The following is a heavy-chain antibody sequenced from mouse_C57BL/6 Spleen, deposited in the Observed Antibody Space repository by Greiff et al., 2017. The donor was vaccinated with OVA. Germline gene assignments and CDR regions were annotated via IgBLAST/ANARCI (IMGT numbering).Heavy chain of an antibody. CDR3: TRPYDYDGRGFDY. J-gene: IGHJ2*01. CDR2: IYPGNSDT. Sequence: DVQLQESGTVLARPGASVKMSCKTSGYTFTSYWMHWVKQRPGQGLEWIGAIYPGNSDTSYNQKFKGKAKLTAVTSASTAYMELSSLTNEDSAVYYCTRPYDYDGRGFDYWGQGTTLTVSS. V-gene: IGHV1-5*01. CDR1: GYTFTSYW. D-gene: IGHD2-4*01.